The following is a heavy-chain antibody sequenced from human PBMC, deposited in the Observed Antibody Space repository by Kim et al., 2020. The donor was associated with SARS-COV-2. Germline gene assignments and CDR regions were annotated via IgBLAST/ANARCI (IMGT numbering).Heavy chain of an antibody. CDR1: GGSISSSSYY. CDR3: ASGGYGPQRH. J-gene: IGHJ4*02. D-gene: IGHD1-26*01. V-gene: IGHV4-39*07. CDR2: IYYSGST. Sequence: SETLSLTCTVSGGSISSSSYYWGWIRQPPGKGLEWIGSIYYSGSTYYNPSLKSRVTISVDTSKNQFSLKLSSVTAADTAVYYCASGGYGPQRHWGQGTLVTVSS.